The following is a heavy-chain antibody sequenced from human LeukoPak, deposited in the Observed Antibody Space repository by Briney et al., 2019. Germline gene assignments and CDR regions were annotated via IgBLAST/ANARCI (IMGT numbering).Heavy chain of an antibody. J-gene: IGHJ3*02. CDR2: ISGSGGST. CDR3: AKDGRGDDAFDI. Sequence: PGGSLRLSCAASGFTFSSYGMSWVRQAPGKGLEWVSAISGSGGSTYYADSVKGRFTISRDNSKNTLYLQMNSLRAEDTAVYYCAKDGRGDDAFDIWGQGTMVTVSS. CDR1: GFTFSSYG. V-gene: IGHV3-23*01. D-gene: IGHD3-10*01.